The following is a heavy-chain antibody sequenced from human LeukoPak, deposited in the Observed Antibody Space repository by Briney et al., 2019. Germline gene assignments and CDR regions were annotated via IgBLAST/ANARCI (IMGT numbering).Heavy chain of an antibody. CDR2: ISSSSSYI. Sequence: GGSLRLSCAASGFTFSSYSMNWVRQAPGKGLEWVSSISSSSSYIYYADSVKGRFTISRDNAKNSLYLQMNSLRAEDTAVYYCARDRWDDILTGHPYYMDVWGKGTTVTVSS. J-gene: IGHJ6*03. CDR1: GFTFSSYS. D-gene: IGHD3-9*01. CDR3: ARDRWDDILTGHPYYMDV. V-gene: IGHV3-21*01.